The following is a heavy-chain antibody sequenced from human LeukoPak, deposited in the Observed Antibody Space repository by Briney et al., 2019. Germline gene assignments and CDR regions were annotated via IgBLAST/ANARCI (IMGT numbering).Heavy chain of an antibody. J-gene: IGHJ3*02. Sequence: PSETLSLTCTVSCGSISSGDYYWSWIRQPPGKGLEWIGYIYYSGSTYYNPSLKSRVTITVDTSKNQFSLKLSSVTAADTAVYYCARVAPWLVRLHDAFDIWGQGTMVTVSS. D-gene: IGHD6-19*01. CDR2: IYYSGST. V-gene: IGHV4-30-4*08. CDR1: CGSISSGDYY. CDR3: ARVAPWLVRLHDAFDI.